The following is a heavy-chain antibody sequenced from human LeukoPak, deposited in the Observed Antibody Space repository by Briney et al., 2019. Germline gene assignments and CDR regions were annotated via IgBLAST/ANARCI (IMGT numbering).Heavy chain of an antibody. CDR3: ARRGYHDYSGFDY. CDR1: GFTFSSYS. V-gene: IGHV3-21*01. Sequence: KAGGSLRLSCAASGFTFSSYSMNWVRQAPGKGLEWVSSISGSSSDIYYADSVKGRFTISRDNSKNSLYLQMKSLRAEDTALYYCARRGYHDYSGFDYWGQGTLVTVSS. D-gene: IGHD1-26*01. J-gene: IGHJ4*02. CDR2: ISGSSSDI.